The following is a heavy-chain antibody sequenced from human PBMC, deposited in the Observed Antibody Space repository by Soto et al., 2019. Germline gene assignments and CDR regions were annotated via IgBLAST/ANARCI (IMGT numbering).Heavy chain of an antibody. Sequence: QVLLVQSGAEVKKPGSSVRVSCKTSGGTFSSFAISWVRLAPGQGLEWMGVIVPMFAAPTYAQKFQVRVSITADESTSTAYMELIRLRSDDTAVYYCARDRVMRGNAYYYGMDVWGQGTTVTVSS. V-gene: IGHV1-69*12. CDR1: GGTFSSFA. J-gene: IGHJ6*02. CDR2: IVPMFAAP. D-gene: IGHD2-21*01. CDR3: ARDRVMRGNAYYYGMDV.